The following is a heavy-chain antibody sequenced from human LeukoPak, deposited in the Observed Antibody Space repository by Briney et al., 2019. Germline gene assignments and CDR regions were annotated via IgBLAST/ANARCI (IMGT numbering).Heavy chain of an antibody. J-gene: IGHJ3*02. CDR3: AREGQWLVRAFDI. CDR2: INHSGST. V-gene: IGHV4-34*01. Sequence: PSETLSLTCAVYGGSFSGYYWSWIRQPPGKGLEWIGEINHSGSTNYNPSLKSRVTISVDTSKNQFSLKLSSVTAADTAVYYCAREGQWLVRAFDIWGQGTMVTVSS. D-gene: IGHD6-19*01. CDR1: GGSFSGYY.